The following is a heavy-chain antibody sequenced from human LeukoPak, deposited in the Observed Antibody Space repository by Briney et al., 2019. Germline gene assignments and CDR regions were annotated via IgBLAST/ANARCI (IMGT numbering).Heavy chain of an antibody. CDR2: ITSSGRTI. CDR3: VREGAYCSGAGCYFDY. CDR1: GFTFGSYE. V-gene: IGHV3-48*03. Sequence: GGSLRLSCTPSGFTFGSYEMHWVRQAPGKGLEWVSYITSSGRTIYYANSVKGRFTISRDNAKNSLYLQMSSLRAEDTAVYYCVREGAYCSGAGCYFDYWGQGTLVTVSS. D-gene: IGHD2-15*01. J-gene: IGHJ4*02.